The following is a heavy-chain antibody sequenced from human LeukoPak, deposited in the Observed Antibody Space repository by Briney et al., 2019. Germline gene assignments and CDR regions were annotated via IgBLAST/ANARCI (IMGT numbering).Heavy chain of an antibody. Sequence: GESLRISSKASGYSFTSYWISWVRQMPGKGLEWMGRIDPSDSYTNYSPSFQGHVTISADKSISTAYLQWSSLKASDNALYYCARQGSGYCSGGSCYSSDWFDPWGQGTLVTVSS. V-gene: IGHV5-10-1*01. J-gene: IGHJ5*02. CDR2: IDPSDSYT. CDR3: ARQGSGYCSGGSCYSSDWFDP. CDR1: GYSFTSYW. D-gene: IGHD2-15*01.